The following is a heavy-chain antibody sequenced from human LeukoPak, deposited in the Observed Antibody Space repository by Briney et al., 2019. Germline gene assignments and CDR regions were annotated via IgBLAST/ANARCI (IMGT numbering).Heavy chain of an antibody. D-gene: IGHD3-3*01. CDR3: ARDSGITIFRTWYFDL. V-gene: IGHV3-74*01. CDR2: INSDGSST. CDR1: GFTLSSYW. Sequence: PGGSLRLSCAASGFTLSSYWMHWVRQAPGKGLVWVSRINSDGSSTSYADSVKGRFTISRDNAKNTLYLQMNSLRAEDTAVYYCARDSGITIFRTWYFDLWGRGTLVTVSS. J-gene: IGHJ2*01.